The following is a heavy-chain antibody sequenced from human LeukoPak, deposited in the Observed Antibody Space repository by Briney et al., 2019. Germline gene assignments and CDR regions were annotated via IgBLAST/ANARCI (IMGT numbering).Heavy chain of an antibody. Sequence: PSETLSLTCAVSGGSIRTNNWWRWVRQPPGKGLEWIGEIYHSGSTNNNPSLASRVTMSVDKSKNQFSLKLSSVTAADTAVYYCARAYDFWSGYPLDFWGQGTLVTVSS. CDR2: IYHSGST. CDR3: ARAYDFWSGYPLDF. V-gene: IGHV4-4*02. CDR1: GGSIRTNNW. J-gene: IGHJ4*02. D-gene: IGHD3-3*01.